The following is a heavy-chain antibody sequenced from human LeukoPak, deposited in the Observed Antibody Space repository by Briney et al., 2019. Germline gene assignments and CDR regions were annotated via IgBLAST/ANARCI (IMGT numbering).Heavy chain of an antibody. CDR2: INHSGST. Sequence: SETLSLTCVVSGGSFSAHYWSWIRQPPGMGLEWIGEINHSGSTNYNPSLKSRVTMSVDTSKNQFSLKLSSVNAADTAVYYCARDRVVATIIDYYYYGMDVWGQGTTVTVSS. J-gene: IGHJ6*02. CDR3: ARDRVVATIIDYYYYGMDV. CDR1: GGSFSAHY. V-gene: IGHV4-34*01. D-gene: IGHD5-12*01.